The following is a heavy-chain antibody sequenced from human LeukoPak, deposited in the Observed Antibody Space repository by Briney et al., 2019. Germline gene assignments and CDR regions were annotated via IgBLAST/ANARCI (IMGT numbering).Heavy chain of an antibody. Sequence: GASVKVSCKASGYTFTSYDINWVRQATGQGLEWMGWMNPNSGNTGYAQKFQGRVTMTRNTSISTAYMELSSLRSEDTAVYYCARALTLAPLLWFGDRSRGWFDPWGQGTLVTVSS. D-gene: IGHD3-10*01. CDR1: GYTFTSYD. J-gene: IGHJ5*02. CDR2: MNPNSGNT. V-gene: IGHV1-8*01. CDR3: ARALTLAPLLWFGDRSRGWFDP.